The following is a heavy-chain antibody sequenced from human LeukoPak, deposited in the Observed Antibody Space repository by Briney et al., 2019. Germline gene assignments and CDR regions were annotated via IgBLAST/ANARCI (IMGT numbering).Heavy chain of an antibody. Sequence: GGSLRLSCAASGFTFSSYSMNWVRQAPGRGLEWISYISSSSSTIYYADSVKGRFTISRDNAKNSLYLQMNSLRDEDTAVYSCAPHRDGSYPFDYWGQGTLVTVSS. J-gene: IGHJ4*02. CDR1: GFTFSSYS. CDR2: ISSSSSTI. V-gene: IGHV3-48*02. CDR3: APHRDGSYPFDY. D-gene: IGHD1-26*01.